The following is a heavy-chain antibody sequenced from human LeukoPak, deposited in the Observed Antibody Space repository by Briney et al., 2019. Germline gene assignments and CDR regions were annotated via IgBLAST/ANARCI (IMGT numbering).Heavy chain of an antibody. CDR3: ARGRFGRSSSSFDY. Sequence: SETLSLTCTVSGGSISSGGYYWSWIRQHPGKGLEWIGYIYYSGSTNYNPSLKSRVTISVDTSKNQFSLKLSSVTAADTAVYYCARGRFGRSSSSFDYWGQGTLVTVSS. V-gene: IGHV4-61*08. D-gene: IGHD6-6*01. CDR2: IYYSGST. CDR1: GGSISSGGYY. J-gene: IGHJ4*02.